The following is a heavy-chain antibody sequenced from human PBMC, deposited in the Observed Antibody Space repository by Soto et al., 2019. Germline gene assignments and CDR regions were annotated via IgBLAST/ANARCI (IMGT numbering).Heavy chain of an antibody. Sequence: GASVKVSCKASGYIFTSYAMRWVRQAPGQRLEWMGWINAGNGNTKYSQKFQGRVTITRDTSASTAYMELSSLRSEDTAVYYCARDRPQLNGFDPWGQGTLVTVSS. V-gene: IGHV1-3*01. CDR1: GYIFTSYA. J-gene: IGHJ5*02. CDR2: INAGNGNT. CDR3: ARDRPQLNGFDP. D-gene: IGHD6-13*01.